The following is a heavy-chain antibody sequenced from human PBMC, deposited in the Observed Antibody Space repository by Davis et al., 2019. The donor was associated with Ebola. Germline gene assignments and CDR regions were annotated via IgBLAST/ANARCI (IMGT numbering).Heavy chain of an antibody. CDR3: AKGRHSTYYDFWIAYYDY. CDR2: INGGGGDT. D-gene: IGHD3-3*01. J-gene: IGHJ4*02. Sequence: GESLKISCAASGFSFSRTDMNWFRQAPGRGLEWVSNINGGGGDTNYADSVKGRFTISRDNSKNTLYLQMSSLRAEDTAVYYCAKGRHSTYYDFWIAYYDYWGRGTLVTVSS. V-gene: IGHV3-23*01. CDR1: GFSFSRTD.